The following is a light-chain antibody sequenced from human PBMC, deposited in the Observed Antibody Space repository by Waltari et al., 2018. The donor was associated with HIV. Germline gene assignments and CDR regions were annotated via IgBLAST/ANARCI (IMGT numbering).Light chain of an antibody. V-gene: IGLV3-21*04. Sequence: SYVLTQPPSVSVAPGETARIHCGGNNIGGKSVHWYQQKPGQAPVLLIFDGSDRPPGIPGRFSGSNSGNTATLTISRVEAGDEADYYCQVWDRSSDHWVFGGGTKLPVL. CDR1: NIGGKS. CDR3: QVWDRSSDHWV. J-gene: IGLJ3*02. CDR2: DGS.